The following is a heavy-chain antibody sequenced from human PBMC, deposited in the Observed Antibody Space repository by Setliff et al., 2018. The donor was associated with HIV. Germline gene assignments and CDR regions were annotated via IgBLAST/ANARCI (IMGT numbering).Heavy chain of an antibody. CDR1: GDAFTDYY. V-gene: IGHV1-2*02. J-gene: IGHJ3*02. CDR2: INPNSGGT. Sequence: ASVKVSRKASGDAFTDYYIHWVRQAPGQGLEWMGWINPNSGGTNYAQKFQGRVNMTSDTSIRTAFMDPSRLRFDDTAVYYCARDPGYKSSWYGAFDIWGQETMVTVSS. D-gene: IGHD6-13*01. CDR3: ARDPGYKSSWYGAFDI.